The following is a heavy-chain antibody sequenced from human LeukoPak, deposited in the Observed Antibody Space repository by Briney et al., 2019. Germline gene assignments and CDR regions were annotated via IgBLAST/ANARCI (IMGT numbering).Heavy chain of an antibody. J-gene: IGHJ4*02. CDR2: IFYSWST. V-gene: IGHV4-59*01. D-gene: IGHD6-13*01. CDR3: ARGEAGSLDY. Sequence: KPSETLSLTCTVSGGSISSYYWSWIRQPPGKGLEWIGYIFYSWSTNYNPSLKSRVTISADTSKNQFSLNLSSVTAADTAVYYCARGEAGSLDYWGQGTLVTVSP. CDR1: GGSISSYY.